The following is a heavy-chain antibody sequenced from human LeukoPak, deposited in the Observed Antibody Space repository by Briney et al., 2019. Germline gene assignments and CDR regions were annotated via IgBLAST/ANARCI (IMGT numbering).Heavy chain of an antibody. CDR1: GGTFSSYA. V-gene: IGHV1-69*05. CDR3: ARAHRKQQLDSQVVYYMDV. CDR2: IIPIFGTA. J-gene: IGHJ6*03. Sequence: SVKVSYKASGGTFSSYAISWVRQAPGQGLEWMGGIIPIFGTANYAQKFQGRVTITTDESTSTAYMELSSLRSEDTAVYYCARAHRKQQLDSQVVYYMDVWGKGTTVTVSS. D-gene: IGHD6-13*01.